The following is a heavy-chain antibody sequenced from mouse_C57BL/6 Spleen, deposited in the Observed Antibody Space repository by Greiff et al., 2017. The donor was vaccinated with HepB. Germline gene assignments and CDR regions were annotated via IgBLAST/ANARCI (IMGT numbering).Heavy chain of an antibody. V-gene: IGHV14-2*01. CDR3: ARKLSFDY. J-gene: IGHJ2*01. CDR1: GFNIKDYY. CDR2: IDPEDGET. Sequence: EVKLQQSGAELVKPGASVKLSCTASGFNIKDYYMHWVKQRTEQGLEWIGRIDPEDGETKYAPNFQGKATITADTASNTAYLQLSSLTSEDTAVYYCARKLSFDYWGQGTTLTVSS. D-gene: IGHD1-1*02.